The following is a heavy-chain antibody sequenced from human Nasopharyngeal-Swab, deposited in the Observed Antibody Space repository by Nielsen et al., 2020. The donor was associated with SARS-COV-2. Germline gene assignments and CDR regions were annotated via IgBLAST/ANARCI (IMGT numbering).Heavy chain of an antibody. D-gene: IGHD4-17*01. CDR2: IRSKAYGGTT. Sequence: GESLKISCTASGFTFGDYAMSWVRQAPGKGLEWVGFIRSKAYGGTTEYAASVKGRFTISRDDSKSIAYLQMNSLKTEDTAVYYCTRGGYGDYGPYYFDYWGQGTLVTVSS. V-gene: IGHV3-49*04. CDR1: GFTFGDYA. CDR3: TRGGYGDYGPYYFDY. J-gene: IGHJ4*02.